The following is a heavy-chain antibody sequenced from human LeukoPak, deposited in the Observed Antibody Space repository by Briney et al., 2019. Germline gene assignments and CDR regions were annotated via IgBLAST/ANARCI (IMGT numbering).Heavy chain of an antibody. CDR1: GGTSSSYA. CDR2: IIPILGIA. J-gene: IGHJ3*02. D-gene: IGHD2-8*02. V-gene: IGHV1-69*04. CDR3: ARAGLWCVGTFDI. Sequence: ASVKVSCKASGGTSSSYAISWVRQAPGQGLEWMGRIIPILGIANYAQKFQGRVTITADKSTSTAYMELSSLRSEDTAVYYCARAGLWCVGTFDIWGQGTMVTVSS.